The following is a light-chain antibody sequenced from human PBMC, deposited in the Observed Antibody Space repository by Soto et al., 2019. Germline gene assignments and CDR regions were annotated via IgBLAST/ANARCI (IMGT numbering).Light chain of an antibody. CDR3: QTWGTGLRV. CDR1: SGHSSYA. V-gene: IGLV4-69*01. J-gene: IGLJ2*01. CDR2: LNSDGSH. Sequence: QSVLTQSPSASASLGASVKLTCTLSSGHSSYAIAWHQQQPEKGPRYLMKLNSDGSHSKGDGIPDLFSGSSSGAERYLTISSLQSEDEADYYCQTWGTGLRVVGGGTKVTVL.